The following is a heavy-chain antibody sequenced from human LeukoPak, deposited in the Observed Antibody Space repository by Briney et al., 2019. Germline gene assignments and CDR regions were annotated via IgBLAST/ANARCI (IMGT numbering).Heavy chain of an antibody. J-gene: IGHJ4*02. V-gene: IGHV3-53*01. CDR1: GFTVSNNY. CDR3: ARGETSSYDY. Sequence: GGSLRLSCTASGFTVSNNYMTWVRQAPGKGLEWVSLIYIDGRTYYADSVKGRFTISRDNSKNTVYLQMNSLRAEDTAVYYCARGETSSYDYWGQGTLVTVSS. CDR2: IYIDGRT. D-gene: IGHD2-2*01.